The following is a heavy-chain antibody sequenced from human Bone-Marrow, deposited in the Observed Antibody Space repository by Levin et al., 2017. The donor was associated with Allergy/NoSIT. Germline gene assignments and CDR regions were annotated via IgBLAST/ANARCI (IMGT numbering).Heavy chain of an antibody. V-gene: IGHV3-11*01. CDR1: GFTFSDYY. D-gene: IGHD3-22*01. Sequence: GGSLRLSCAASGFTFSDYYMSWIRQAPGKGLEWVSYISSSGSTIYYADSVKGRFTISRDNAKNSLYLQMNSLRAEDTAVYYCARDRYYYDSSGHRRGWGQGTLVTVSS. CDR3: ARDRYYYDSSGHRRG. J-gene: IGHJ4*02. CDR2: ISSSGSTI.